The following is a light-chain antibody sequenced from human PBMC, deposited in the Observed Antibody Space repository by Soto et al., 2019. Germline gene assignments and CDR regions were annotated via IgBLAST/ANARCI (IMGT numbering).Light chain of an antibody. CDR2: SAS. CDR3: QQYGSSPCT. CDR1: QSASSSY. V-gene: IGKV3-20*01. J-gene: IGKJ2*02. Sequence: EIVLTQSPGTLSLSPGERATLSCRASQSASSSYLAWYQQKPGQAPRLLIYSASSRATGIPDRFSGSGSGTDFTLTISRLEPEDFAVYYCQQYGSSPCTFGQGTKLEIK.